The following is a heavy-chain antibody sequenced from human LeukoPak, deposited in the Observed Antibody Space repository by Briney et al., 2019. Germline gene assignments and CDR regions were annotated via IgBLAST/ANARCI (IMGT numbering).Heavy chain of an antibody. J-gene: IGHJ4*02. CDR1: GFTFSSYA. D-gene: IGHD6-13*01. Sequence: GGSLRLSCAASGFTFSSYAMSWVRQAPGKGLEWVSAISGSGGSTYYADSVKGRFTISRDNSKNTLYRQMNSLRAEDTAVYYCARELGSWPNFDYWGQGTLVTVSS. V-gene: IGHV3-23*01. CDR2: ISGSGGST. CDR3: ARELGSWPNFDY.